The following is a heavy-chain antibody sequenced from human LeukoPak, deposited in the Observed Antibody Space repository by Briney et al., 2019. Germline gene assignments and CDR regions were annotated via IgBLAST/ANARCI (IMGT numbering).Heavy chain of an antibody. CDR2: ISGNNDNP. Sequence: ASAKVSCKASGYTFSNFGINWVRHAPGQGLEWIAWISGNNDNPNYGQKFQGRFTVTTDSSTSTAYMELRNLRSDDTAVYYCARDGTSTDDYWGQGTLVTVSS. D-gene: IGHD2-2*01. V-gene: IGHV1-18*01. CDR1: GYTFSNFG. CDR3: ARDGTSTDDY. J-gene: IGHJ4*02.